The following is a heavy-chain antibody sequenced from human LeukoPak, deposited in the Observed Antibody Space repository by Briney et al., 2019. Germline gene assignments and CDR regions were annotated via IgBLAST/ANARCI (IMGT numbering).Heavy chain of an antibody. V-gene: IGHV1-46*01. CDR1: GYTFSTYY. J-gene: IGHJ4*02. CDR3: ARANGGGLDY. Sequence: ASVKVSCKRSGYTFSTYYMHWVRQAPRQGLEWLGIIHPTDGSTSYTQKIQGRVTMTRDTATGTVYLELSSLRSEDTAVYWCARANGGGLDYWGQGTLITVSS. CDR2: IHPTDGST. D-gene: IGHD3-10*01.